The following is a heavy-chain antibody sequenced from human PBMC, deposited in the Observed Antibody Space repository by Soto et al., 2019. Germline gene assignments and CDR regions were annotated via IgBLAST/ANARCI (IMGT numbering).Heavy chain of an antibody. Sequence: QVQLVESGGGVVQPGRSLRLSCAASGFTFSSYAMHWVRQAPGKGLEWVAVISYDGSNKYYADSVKGRFTISRDNSKNPLYLQMTSLRAEDTAVYYCARDDEEGGYDFDYWGQGTLVTVSS. CDR3: ARDDEEGGYDFDY. V-gene: IGHV3-30-3*01. J-gene: IGHJ4*02. CDR2: ISYDGSNK. D-gene: IGHD5-12*01. CDR1: GFTFSSYA.